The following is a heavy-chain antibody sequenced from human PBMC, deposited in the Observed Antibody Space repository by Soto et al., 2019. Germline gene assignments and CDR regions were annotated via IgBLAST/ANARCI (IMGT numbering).Heavy chain of an antibody. CDR1: GFTFSSYA. Sequence: EVQLLESGGGLVQPGGSLRLSCAASGFTFSSYAMSWVRQAPGKGLEWVSAISGSGGSTYYADSVKGRFTISRDNSKNSLYLQMNSLRAEDTAVYYCAKGGRFSGSKPIDHWGQGSLVTVSS. D-gene: IGHD2-15*01. CDR3: AKGGRFSGSKPIDH. CDR2: ISGSGGST. V-gene: IGHV3-23*01. J-gene: IGHJ4*02.